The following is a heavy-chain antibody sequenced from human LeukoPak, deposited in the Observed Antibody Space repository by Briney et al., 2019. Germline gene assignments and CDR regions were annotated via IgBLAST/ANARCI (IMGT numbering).Heavy chain of an antibody. D-gene: IGHD6-13*01. CDR1: GGSISSYY. Sequence: SETLSLTCTVSGGSISSYYWSWIRQPAGKGLEWIGRIYTSGSTNYNPSLKSRVTMSVDTSKNQFSLKLSSVTAADTAVYYCARDPHEYSSSYTPPYYFDYWGQGTLVTVSS. CDR3: ARDPHEYSSSYTPPYYFDY. J-gene: IGHJ4*02. V-gene: IGHV4-4*07. CDR2: IYTSGST.